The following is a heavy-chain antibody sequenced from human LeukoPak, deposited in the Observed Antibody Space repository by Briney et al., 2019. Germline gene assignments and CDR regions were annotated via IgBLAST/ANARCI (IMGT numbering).Heavy chain of an antibody. J-gene: IGHJ5*02. V-gene: IGHV4-30-4*08. CDR3: ARGDYSSSSRNNQDWFDP. CDR1: GGSISGVDYY. Sequence: SETLSFTCTVFGGSISGVDYYWSWIRQPPGKGLERIGYICYTGSTYYNPALQSQVTILVDTSKIQFALELTSVNAADTAVYYCARGDYSSSSRNNQDWFDPWGQGTLVTVSS. CDR2: ICYTGST. D-gene: IGHD6-6*01.